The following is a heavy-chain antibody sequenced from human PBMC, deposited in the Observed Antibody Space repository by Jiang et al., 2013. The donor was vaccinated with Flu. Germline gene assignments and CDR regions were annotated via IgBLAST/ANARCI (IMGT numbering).Heavy chain of an antibody. Sequence: SGGSISSSNWWSWVRQPPGKGLEWIGQIYHRGSTNYNPSLKSRVTISVDKSKNQFSLKVSSVTAADTAVYYCARDQDYGDHNYGMDVWGQGTTVTVSS. J-gene: IGHJ6*02. D-gene: IGHD4-17*01. CDR3: ARDQDYGDHNYGMDV. CDR1: GGSISSSNW. CDR2: IYHRGST. V-gene: IGHV4-4*02.